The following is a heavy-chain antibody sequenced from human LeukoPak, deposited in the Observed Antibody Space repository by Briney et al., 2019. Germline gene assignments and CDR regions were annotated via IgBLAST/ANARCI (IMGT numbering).Heavy chain of an antibody. CDR2: ISSSSSYT. CDR3: ARRSWFGEYYFDY. CDR1: GFTFSDYY. J-gene: IGHJ4*02. V-gene: IGHV3-11*03. D-gene: IGHD3-10*01. Sequence: PGGSLRLSCAASGFTFSDYYMSWIRQAPGKGLEWVSYISSSSSYTNYADSVKGRFTISRDNAKNSLYLQMNSLRAEDTAVYYCARRSWFGEYYFDYWSQGTLVTVSS.